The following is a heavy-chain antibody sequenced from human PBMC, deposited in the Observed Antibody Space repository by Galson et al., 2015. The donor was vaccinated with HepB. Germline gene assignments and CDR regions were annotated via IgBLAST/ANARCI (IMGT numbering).Heavy chain of an antibody. CDR3: TRDLVVSGYYVSGSYGYPDY. V-gene: IGHV3-49*03. J-gene: IGHJ4*02. Sequence: SLRLSCAASGFTFGDYAMSWFRQAPGKGLEWVGFIRSKAYGGTTEYAASVKGRFTISRDDSKSIAYLQMNSLKTEDTAVYYCTRDLVVSGYYVSGSYGYPDYWGQGTLVTVSS. D-gene: IGHD3-10*01. CDR1: GFTFGDYA. CDR2: IRSKAYGGTT.